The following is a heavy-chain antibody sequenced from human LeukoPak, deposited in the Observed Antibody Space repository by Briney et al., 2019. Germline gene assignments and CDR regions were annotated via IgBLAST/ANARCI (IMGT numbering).Heavy chain of an antibody. J-gene: IGHJ4*02. CDR2: ISGSGGST. V-gene: IGHV3-23*01. Sequence: SGGSLGLSCAASGFTFSSYAMSWVRQAPGKGLEWVSAISGSGGSTYYADSVKGRFTISRDNSKNTLYLQMNSLRAEDTAVYYCAKAVPPPRYYYDSSGYYQGYFDYWGQGTLVTVSS. CDR3: AKAVPPPRYYYDSSGYYQGYFDY. CDR1: GFTFSSYA. D-gene: IGHD3-22*01.